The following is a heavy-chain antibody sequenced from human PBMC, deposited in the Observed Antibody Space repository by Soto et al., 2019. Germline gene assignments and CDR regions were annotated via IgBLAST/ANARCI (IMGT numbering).Heavy chain of an antibody. D-gene: IGHD6-19*01. CDR3: VKDKRPDNGWDLDY. V-gene: IGHV3-23*01. CDR2: ILGRDGST. J-gene: IGHJ4*02. CDR1: GFTFNPYA. Sequence: GGSLRLSCAASGFTFNPYAMSWVRQAPGKGLEWVSSILGRDGSTYHADSVKGRFTISRDNSMNTVYLQMSSLRAEDTAVYYCVKDKRPDNGWDLDYWGQGTRVTVSS.